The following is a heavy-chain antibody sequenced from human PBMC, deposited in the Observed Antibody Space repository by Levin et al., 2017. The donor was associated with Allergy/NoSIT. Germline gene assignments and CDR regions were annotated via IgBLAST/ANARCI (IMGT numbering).Heavy chain of an antibody. J-gene: IGHJ4*02. V-gene: IGHV3-7*03. CDR3: AKDGIPTNVPYGREGFGV. D-gene: IGHD2-8*01. Sequence: GALRLVCEDFGFNFRGYWMSWVRQAPGKGLEWVATINQDGNEKYYVDSVRGRFTISRDHAKNSLFLQMNSLRAEDTGLFYCAKDGIPTNVPYGREGFGVWGQGTLVSVSS. CDR1: GFNFRGYW. CDR2: INQDGNEK.